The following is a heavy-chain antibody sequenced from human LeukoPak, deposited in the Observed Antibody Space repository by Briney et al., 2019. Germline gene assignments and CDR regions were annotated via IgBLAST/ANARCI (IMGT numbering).Heavy chain of an antibody. CDR3: AKGLQWELPFDY. CDR2: ISGSGSST. D-gene: IGHD1-26*01. J-gene: IGHJ4*02. V-gene: IGHV3-23*01. CDR1: GFTFSSYA. Sequence: PGGSLRLSCAASGFTFSSYAMSWVRQAPGKGLELVSSISGSGSSTYYAGSVKGRFTISRDNSKNTLYVQMNSLRAEDTAVYSCAKGLQWELPFDYWGQGTLVTVSS.